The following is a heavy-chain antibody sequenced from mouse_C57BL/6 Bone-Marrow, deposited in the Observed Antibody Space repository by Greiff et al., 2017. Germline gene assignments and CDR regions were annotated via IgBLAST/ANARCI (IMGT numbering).Heavy chain of an antibody. V-gene: IGHV7-3*01. Sequence: EVKLVESGGGLVQPGGSLSLSCAASGFTFTDYYMSWVRQPPGKALEWLGFIRNKANGYTTEYSASVKGRFTISRDNSQSILYLQMNALRAEDSATYYCARSDYYGSSYWYFDVWGTGTTVTVSS. CDR3: ARSDYYGSSYWYFDV. D-gene: IGHD1-1*01. J-gene: IGHJ1*03. CDR1: GFTFTDYY. CDR2: IRNKANGYTT.